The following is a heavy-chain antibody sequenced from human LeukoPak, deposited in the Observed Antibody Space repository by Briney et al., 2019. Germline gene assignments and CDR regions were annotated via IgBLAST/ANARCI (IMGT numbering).Heavy chain of an antibody. V-gene: IGHV3-23*01. CDR3: AKGPPHVSGLFDY. CDR1: GFTFSSYA. CDR2: ITNSGGTT. Sequence: GGSLRLSCAASGFTFSSYAMSWVRQAPGKGLEWVSAITNSGGTTYYADSVKGRFTISRDNSKNTLYLQMNSLRAEDTAVYYCAKGPPHVSGLFDYWGQGTLVTVSS. D-gene: IGHD3-16*01. J-gene: IGHJ4*02.